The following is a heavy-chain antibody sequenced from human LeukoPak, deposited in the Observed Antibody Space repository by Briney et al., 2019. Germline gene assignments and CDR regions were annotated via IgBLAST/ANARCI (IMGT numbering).Heavy chain of an antibody. J-gene: IGHJ4*02. Sequence: GGSLRLSCAASGLTFSNFGMHWVRQAPGKGLEWVAFIRYDGTNKYYADSVKGRFSIYRDNYKNTLFLQMNSLRAEDTAVYYCTRYYDFWSGYYPFDYWGQGTPVTVSS. CDR3: TRYYDFWSGYYPFDY. V-gene: IGHV3-30*02. D-gene: IGHD3-3*01. CDR1: GLTFSNFG. CDR2: IRYDGTNK.